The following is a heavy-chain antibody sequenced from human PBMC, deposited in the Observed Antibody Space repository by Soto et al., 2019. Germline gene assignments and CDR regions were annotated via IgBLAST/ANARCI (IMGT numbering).Heavy chain of an antibody. V-gene: IGHV3-21*01. Sequence: PGGSLRLSCAASGFTFSSYSMNWVRQAPGKGLEWVSSISSSSSYIYYADSVKGRFTISRDNAKNSLYLQMNSLRAEDTAVYYCARDFPTGYSSSWSSNYYYYAMYVWGQGTTVTVSS. J-gene: IGHJ6*02. D-gene: IGHD6-13*01. CDR3: ARDFPTGYSSSWSSNYYYYAMYV. CDR2: ISSSSSYI. CDR1: GFTFSSYS.